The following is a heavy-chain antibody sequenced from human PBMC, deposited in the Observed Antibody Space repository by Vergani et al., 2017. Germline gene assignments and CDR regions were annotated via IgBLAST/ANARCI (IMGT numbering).Heavy chain of an antibody. CDR2: INPSGGST. D-gene: IGHD3-22*01. V-gene: IGHV1-46*01. CDR1: GGTFSSNS. J-gene: IGHJ4*02. Sequence: QGQLAQSGAEVKKPGSSVKVSCKASGGTFSSNSISWVRQAPGQGLEWMGIINPSGGSTSYAQKFQGRVTMTRETSTSTVYMELSSLRSEDTAVYYCARSSGYYSYYFDFWGQGTLVTVSS. CDR3: ARSSGYYSYYFDF.